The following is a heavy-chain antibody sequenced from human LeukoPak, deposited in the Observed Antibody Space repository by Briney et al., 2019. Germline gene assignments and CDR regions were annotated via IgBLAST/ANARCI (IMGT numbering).Heavy chain of an antibody. Sequence: SETLSLTCAVYGGSFSGYFWSWIRQSPGKGLEWIGEIKHGARTNYNPSLKSRVTISVDTSKNQFSLKLTSVTAADTAVYYCARLRSPFSLVAGTNYYDSSGYYYFDYWGQGTLVTVSS. V-gene: IGHV4-34*01. CDR2: IKHGART. CDR3: ARLRSPFSLVAGTNYYDSSGYYYFDY. J-gene: IGHJ4*02. D-gene: IGHD3-22*01. CDR1: GGSFSGYF.